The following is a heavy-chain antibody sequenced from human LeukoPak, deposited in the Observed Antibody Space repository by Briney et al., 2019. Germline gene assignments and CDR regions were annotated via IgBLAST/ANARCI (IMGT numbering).Heavy chain of an antibody. Sequence: GGSLRLSCAASGFTFSSYAMNWVRQAPGKGLEWVSTISGSGSSTYYADSVKGRFTISRDNSKNTLYLQMNSLRAEDTAVYYCAKEHYGSGMTTFDYWGQGTLVTVSS. CDR2: ISGSGSST. J-gene: IGHJ4*02. CDR1: GFTFSSYA. CDR3: AKEHYGSGMTTFDY. D-gene: IGHD3-10*01. V-gene: IGHV3-23*01.